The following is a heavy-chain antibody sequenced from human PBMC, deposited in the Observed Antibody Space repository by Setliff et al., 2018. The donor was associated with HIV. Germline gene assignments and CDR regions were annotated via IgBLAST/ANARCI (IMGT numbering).Heavy chain of an antibody. D-gene: IGHD3-10*01. Sequence: ASVKVSCKASGDTFTSYYMHWVRRAPGQGLEWMGMISPSGASTKYAQRLQGRVTLTRDTSSSTVYVELSSLRSEDTAVYYCASAPGYYSFYMDVWGKGTTVTVSS. V-gene: IGHV1-46*01. CDR2: ISPSGAST. J-gene: IGHJ6*03. CDR1: GDTFTSYY. CDR3: ASAPGYYSFYMDV.